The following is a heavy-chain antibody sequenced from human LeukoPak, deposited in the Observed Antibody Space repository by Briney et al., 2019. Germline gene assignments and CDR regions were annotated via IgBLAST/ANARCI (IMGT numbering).Heavy chain of an antibody. Sequence: GGSLRLSCATSGFTVSSNYMSWVRQAPGKGLEWVSVIYADGSTYYADSVKGRFTISRDNSENTLYLQMNSLRAEDTAVYYCARIITYYYDSSLPFDYWGQGTLVTVSS. CDR1: GFTVSSNY. CDR2: IYADGST. V-gene: IGHV3-66*01. D-gene: IGHD3-22*01. J-gene: IGHJ4*02. CDR3: ARIITYYYDSSLPFDY.